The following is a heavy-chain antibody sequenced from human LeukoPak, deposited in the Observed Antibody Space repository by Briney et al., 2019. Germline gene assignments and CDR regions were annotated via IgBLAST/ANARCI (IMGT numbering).Heavy chain of an antibody. D-gene: IGHD6-13*01. CDR1: GFTFSSYW. V-gene: IGHV3-7*01. Sequence: GGSLRLSCAASGFTFSSYWMSWVRQAPGKGLEWVANIKQDGSEKYYVDSVKGRFTISRDNAKNSLYLQMNSLRAKDTAVYYCARVDSAASFDYWGQGTLVTVSS. J-gene: IGHJ4*02. CDR3: ARVDSAASFDY. CDR2: IKQDGSEK.